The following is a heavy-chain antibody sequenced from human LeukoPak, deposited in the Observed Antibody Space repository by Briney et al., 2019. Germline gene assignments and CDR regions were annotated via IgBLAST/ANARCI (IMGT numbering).Heavy chain of an antibody. Sequence: SETLSLTCTVSGYSISSGYYWGWIRQPPGKGLEWIGSIYHSGSTYYNPSLKSRVTISVDTSKNQSSLKLSSVTAADTAVYYCARLGPAGIFDYYYSMDVWGKGSTVTVSS. CDR1: GYSISSGYY. V-gene: IGHV4-38-2*02. D-gene: IGHD6-13*01. CDR3: ARLGPAGIFDYYYSMDV. CDR2: IYHSGST. J-gene: IGHJ6*03.